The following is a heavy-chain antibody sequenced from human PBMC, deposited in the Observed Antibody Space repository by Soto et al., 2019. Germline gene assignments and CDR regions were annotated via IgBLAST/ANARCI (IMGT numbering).Heavy chain of an antibody. CDR1: GYTFTGYY. J-gene: IGHJ6*02. CDR3: AICSSTSCYRQTYYYYGMDV. Sequence: ASVKVSCKASGYTFTGYYMHWVRQAPGQGLEWMGWINPNSGGTNYAQKFQGWVTMTRDTSISTAYMELSRLRSDDTAVYYCAICSSTSCYRQTYYYYGMDVWGQGTTVTVSS. D-gene: IGHD2-2*01. CDR2: INPNSGGT. V-gene: IGHV1-2*04.